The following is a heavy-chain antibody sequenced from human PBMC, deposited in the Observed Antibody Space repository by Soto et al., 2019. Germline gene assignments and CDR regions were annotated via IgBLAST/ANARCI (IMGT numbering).Heavy chain of an antibody. J-gene: IGHJ4*02. CDR2: ISGNGGST. CDR3: TRDQQWLIPSY. V-gene: IGHV3-23*01. D-gene: IGHD6-19*01. CDR1: GFTFSSYA. Sequence: EVQLLESGGGLVQPGGSLRLSCAASGFTFSSYAMSWVRQAPGKGLEWVSAISGNGGSTYYADSAKGRFTISRDNSKNTLYLQMNSLRVEDMAVYYCTRDQQWLIPSYWGQGTLVTVSS.